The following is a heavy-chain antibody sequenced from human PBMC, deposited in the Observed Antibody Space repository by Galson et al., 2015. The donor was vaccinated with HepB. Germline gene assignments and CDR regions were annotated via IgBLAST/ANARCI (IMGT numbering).Heavy chain of an antibody. D-gene: IGHD6-19*01. CDR3: VRALAGHAPYFDS. Sequence: SVTVSCKASGGTFSSGAISWVRQAPGQGLEWMGGIIPIFGTTNYAQKFQGRVTVTADESTSTAYMELSSLRSQDTAVYYCVRALAGHAPYFDSWGQGTLVTVSS. CDR2: IIPIFGTT. J-gene: IGHJ4*02. V-gene: IGHV1-69*13. CDR1: GGTFSSGA.